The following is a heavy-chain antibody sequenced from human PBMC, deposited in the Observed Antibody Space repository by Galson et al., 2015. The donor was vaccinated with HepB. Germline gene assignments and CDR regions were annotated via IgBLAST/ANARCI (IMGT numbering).Heavy chain of an antibody. CDR1: GFTVSKNY. CDR2: IYSGDTT. CDR3: ATGGGTCLAG. D-gene: IGHD1-7*01. J-gene: IGHJ4*02. Sequence: SLRLSCAVSGFTVSKNYMSWVRQAPGKGLEWVSVIYSGDTTYYVDSVKGRFTISRDNSKNMLYLQMNSLGVEDTAVYYCATGGGTCLAGWGQGTLVTVSS. V-gene: IGHV3-53*01.